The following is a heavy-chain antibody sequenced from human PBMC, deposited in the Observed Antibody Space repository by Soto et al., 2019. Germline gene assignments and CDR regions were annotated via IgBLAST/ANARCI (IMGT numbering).Heavy chain of an antibody. CDR3: AKGVLYYDYAVEGYYFDY. CDR1: GFTFSSYA. V-gene: IGHV3-23*01. Sequence: GGSLRLSCAASGFTFSSYAMSWVRQAPGKGLEWVSAVSGSGGSTYYADSVKGRFTISRDNSKNTLYLQMNSLRAEDTAVYYCAKGVLYYDYAVEGYYFDYWGQVTMVTVSS. J-gene: IGHJ4*02. D-gene: IGHD3-16*01. CDR2: VSGSGGST.